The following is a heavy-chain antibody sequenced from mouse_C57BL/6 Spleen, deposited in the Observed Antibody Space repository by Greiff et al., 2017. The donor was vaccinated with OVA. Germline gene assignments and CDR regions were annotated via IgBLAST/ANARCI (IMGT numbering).Heavy chain of an antibody. D-gene: IGHD2-4*01. Sequence: QVQLQQSGAELVMPGASVKLSCKASGYTFTSYWMHWVKQRPGQGLEWIGEIDPSDSYTNYNQKFKGKSTLTVDKSSSTAYMQLSSLTSEDSAVYYCARSLLYDYDGFAYWGQGTLVTVSA. V-gene: IGHV1-69*01. CDR2: IDPSDSYT. CDR1: GYTFTSYW. CDR3: ARSLLYDYDGFAY. J-gene: IGHJ3*01.